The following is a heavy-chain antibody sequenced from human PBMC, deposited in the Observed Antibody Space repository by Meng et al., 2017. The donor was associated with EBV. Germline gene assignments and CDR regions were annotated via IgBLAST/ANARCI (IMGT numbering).Heavy chain of an antibody. CDR2: INPNSGGT. J-gene: IGHJ4*02. CDR3: ARVGIAVAGTGDY. D-gene: IGHD6-19*01. CDR1: GYTFTGYY. V-gene: IGHV1-2*06. Sequence: QVQLVQSWAEVTKPGASVKVSCKASGYTFTGYYMHWVRQAPGQGLEWMGRINPNSGGTNYAQKFQGRVTMTRDTSISTAYMELSRLRSDDTAVYYCARVGIAVAGTGDYWGQGTLVTVSS.